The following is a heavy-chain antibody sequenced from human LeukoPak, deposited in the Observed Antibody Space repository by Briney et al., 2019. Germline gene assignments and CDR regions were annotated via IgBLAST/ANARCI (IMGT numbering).Heavy chain of an antibody. CDR3: ARGAREYYYYGMDV. CDR1: GCTFTGYY. J-gene: IGHJ6*02. Sequence: GASVKVSCKASGCTFTGYYMHWVRQAPGQGLEWMGWINPNSGGTNYAQKFQGRVTMTRDTSISTAYMELSRLRSDDTAVYYCARGAREYYYYGMDVWGQGTTVTVSS. CDR2: INPNSGGT. V-gene: IGHV1-2*02.